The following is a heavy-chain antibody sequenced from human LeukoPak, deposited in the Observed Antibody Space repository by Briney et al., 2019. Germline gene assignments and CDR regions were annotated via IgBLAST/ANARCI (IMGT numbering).Heavy chain of an antibody. D-gene: IGHD2-2*01. Sequence: PSETLSLTCTVSGGSISSGGYYWSWIRQPPGKGLEWIGYIYHSGSTYYNPSLKSRVTISVDRSKNQFSLKLSSVTAADTAVYYCAYDGYCSSTSCYPTFDYWGQGTLVTVSS. V-gene: IGHV4-30-2*01. CDR3: AYDGYCSSTSCYPTFDY. J-gene: IGHJ4*02. CDR1: GGSISSGGYY. CDR2: IYHSGST.